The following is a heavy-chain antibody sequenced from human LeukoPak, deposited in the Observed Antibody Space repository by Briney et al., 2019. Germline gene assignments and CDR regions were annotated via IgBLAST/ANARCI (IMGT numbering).Heavy chain of an antibody. V-gene: IGHV3-30*04. J-gene: IGHJ4*02. CDR2: ISYDGSNK. CDR1: GFTLSSYA. D-gene: IGHD3-10*02. CDR3: ARGFSFRMFALFTPDY. Sequence: GGSLRLSCAASGFTLSSYAMHWVRQAPGKGLEWGAVISYDGSNKYYAASVKGRFTNSRDNSKNTLYLQLNSLRSEDTAVYYCARGFSFRMFALFTPDYWGQGTLVTVSS.